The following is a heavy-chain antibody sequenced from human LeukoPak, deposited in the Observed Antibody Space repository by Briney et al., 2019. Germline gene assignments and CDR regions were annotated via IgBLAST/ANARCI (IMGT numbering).Heavy chain of an antibody. D-gene: IGHD1-1*01. J-gene: IGHJ3*02. V-gene: IGHV4-30-4*08. CDR2: IYYSGST. Sequence: SQTLSLTCTVSGGSISSGDYYWSWIRQPPGKGLEWPGHIYYSGSTYYNPSLKSRVTILVDTSKNQFCLKLSSVTAADTAVYYCARGWTTGTTPFDAFYIWGQGTMGTVSS. CDR3: ARGWTTGTTPFDAFYI. CDR1: GGSISSGDYY.